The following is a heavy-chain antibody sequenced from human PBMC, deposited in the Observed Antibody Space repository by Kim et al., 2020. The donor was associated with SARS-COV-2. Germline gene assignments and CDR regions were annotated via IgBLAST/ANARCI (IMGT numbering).Heavy chain of an antibody. J-gene: IGHJ2*01. Sequence: GYADSVQGRLTTSRDNAKKSLYLQMNSLRAEDTAVYHCARDSGYSWYFDLWGRGTLVTVSS. CDR3: ARDSGYSWYFDL. D-gene: IGHD5-18*01. V-gene: IGHV3-20*01.